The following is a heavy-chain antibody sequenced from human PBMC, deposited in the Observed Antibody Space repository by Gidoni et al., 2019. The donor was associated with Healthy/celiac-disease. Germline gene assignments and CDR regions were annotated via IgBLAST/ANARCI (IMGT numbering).Heavy chain of an antibody. V-gene: IGHV4-31*03. CDR3: ARGSSGGSLLDFDY. J-gene: IGHJ4*02. CDR1: GGSISSGGYY. Sequence: QVQLQESGPGLVKPSQTLSLTCTLSGGSISSGGYYWSWIRQHPGKGLEWIGYIYYSGSNYYNPSLKSRITISVDTSKNQFSLKLSSVTAADTAVYYCARGSSGGSLLDFDYWGQGTLVTVSS. D-gene: IGHD2-15*01. CDR2: IYYSGSN.